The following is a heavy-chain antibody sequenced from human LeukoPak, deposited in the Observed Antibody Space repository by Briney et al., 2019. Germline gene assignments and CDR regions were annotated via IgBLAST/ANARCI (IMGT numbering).Heavy chain of an antibody. D-gene: IGHD4-17*01. V-gene: IGHV3-23*01. CDR3: AKDTKQTTTVTTPFDY. Sequence: GGSLRLSYAASGFTFSSYAMSWLRQAPGKGLEWVSAISGSGGSTYYADSVKGRFTISRDNSKNTLYLQMNSLRAEDTAVYYCAKDTKQTTTVTTPFDYWGQGTLVTVSS. CDR2: ISGSGGST. CDR1: GFTFSSYA. J-gene: IGHJ4*02.